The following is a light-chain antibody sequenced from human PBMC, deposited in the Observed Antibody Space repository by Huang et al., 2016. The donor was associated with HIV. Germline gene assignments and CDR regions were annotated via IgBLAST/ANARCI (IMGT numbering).Light chain of an antibody. CDR3: QESDTWPRLT. V-gene: IGKV3-11*01. Sequence: IVLTQTPASLSLSAGERATLSCRASQSVSHYLSWYQHKPGQPPRLLIYGASRRATDIPARFNGSGSGTDFTLTISSLEAEDSALYYCQESDTWPRLTLGGGTKVEIK. CDR1: QSVSHY. J-gene: IGKJ4*01. CDR2: GAS.